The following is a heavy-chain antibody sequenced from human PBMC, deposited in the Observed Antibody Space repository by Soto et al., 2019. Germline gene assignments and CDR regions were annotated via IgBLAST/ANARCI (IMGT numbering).Heavy chain of an antibody. CDR1: GFTFSSYA. V-gene: IGHV3-30*18. Sequence: PXXSLRLTYAASGFTFSSYAMHWVRQAPGKGLEWVAVISYDGSNKYYADSVKGRFTISRDNSKNTLYLQMNSLRAEDTAVYYCAKQWSSGWGYYGMDVWGQGTTVTVSS. J-gene: IGHJ6*02. CDR2: ISYDGSNK. D-gene: IGHD6-19*01. CDR3: AKQWSSGWGYYGMDV.